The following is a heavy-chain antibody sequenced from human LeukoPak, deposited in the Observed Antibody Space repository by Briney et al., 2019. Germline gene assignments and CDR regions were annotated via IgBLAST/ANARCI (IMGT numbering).Heavy chain of an antibody. J-gene: IGHJ4*02. Sequence: SETLSLTCAVYGGSFSGYYWSWIRQPPGMGLEWIGEINHSGSTNYNPSLKSRVTISVDTSKNQFSLKLSSVTAADTAVYYCARGPNCSSTSCYLSEPDYWGQGTLVTVSS. CDR1: GGSFSGYY. CDR3: ARGPNCSSTSCYLSEPDY. V-gene: IGHV4-34*01. D-gene: IGHD2-2*01. CDR2: INHSGST.